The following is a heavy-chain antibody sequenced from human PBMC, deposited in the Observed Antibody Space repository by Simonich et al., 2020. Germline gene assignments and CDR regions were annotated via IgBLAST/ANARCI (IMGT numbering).Heavy chain of an antibody. J-gene: IGHJ3*02. CDR3: ARPLGIVWAFDS. CDR1: GGSFGGYY. D-gene: IGHD3-16*01. CDR2: KNHSGST. Sequence: QLQLQQWGAGLLKPSETLSLPFAVYGGSFGGYYWSWIRQPPGKGLAWIGEKNHSGSTNYNPSLKRRFTISVDTSKNQFSLKLSSGTAADTAGYYCARPLGIVWAFDSWGQGTMVTVSS. V-gene: IGHV4-34*01.